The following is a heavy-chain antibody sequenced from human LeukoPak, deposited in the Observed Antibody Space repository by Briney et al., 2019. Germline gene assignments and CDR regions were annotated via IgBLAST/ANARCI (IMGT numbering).Heavy chain of an antibody. V-gene: IGHV1-2*02. Sequence: WASVKVSCKASGYTFTGYYMHWVRQAPGRGLEWMGWINPNSGGTNYAQKFQGRVTMTRDTSISTAYMELSRLRSDDTAVYYCARGHPYDILTIDVEWYFDYWGQGTLVTVSS. J-gene: IGHJ4*02. D-gene: IGHD3-9*01. CDR3: ARGHPYDILTIDVEWYFDY. CDR1: GYTFTGYY. CDR2: INPNSGGT.